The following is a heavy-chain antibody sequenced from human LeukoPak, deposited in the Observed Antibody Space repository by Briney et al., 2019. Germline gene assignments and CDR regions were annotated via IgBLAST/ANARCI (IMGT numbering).Heavy chain of an antibody. Sequence: GGSLRLSCAASGFSLSSYAMSGVRQAPGRGRGWVSSFSGSGGSTYYADSVKGRFTISRDNSKNTLYLQMISLRAEDTAVYYCAKSGYNRFDYWGQGTLVTVSS. V-gene: IGHV3-23*01. CDR2: FSGSGGST. J-gene: IGHJ4*02. CDR1: GFSLSSYA. D-gene: IGHD5-24*01. CDR3: AKSGYNRFDY.